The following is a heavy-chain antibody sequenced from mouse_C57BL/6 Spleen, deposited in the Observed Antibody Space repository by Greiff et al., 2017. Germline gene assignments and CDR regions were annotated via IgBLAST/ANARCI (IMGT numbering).Heavy chain of an antibody. CDR1: GYAFSSSW. V-gene: IGHV1-82*01. Sequence: VQLQQSGPELVKPGASVKISCKASGYAFSSSWMNWVKQRPGKGLEWIGRIYPGDGDTNYNGKFKGKATLTADKSSSTAYMQLSSLTSEDSAVYFCERIYDGYPFDYWGQGTTLTVSS. CDR3: ERIYDGYPFDY. D-gene: IGHD2-3*01. CDR2: IYPGDGDT. J-gene: IGHJ2*01.